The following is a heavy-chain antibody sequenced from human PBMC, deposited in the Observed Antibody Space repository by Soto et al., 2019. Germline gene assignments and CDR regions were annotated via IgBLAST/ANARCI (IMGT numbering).Heavy chain of an antibody. J-gene: IGHJ4*02. D-gene: IGHD3-9*01. Sequence: QVQLVESGGGVVHPGRSLRLSCAASGFAFSGYAMHWVRQAPGKGLEWMAVIWYDGSNKYYIDSVKDRFTIARDNSKNTVYLQMNSLRADDTAVYFCARDRTIRYFDYWGQGTLVTVSS. CDR1: GFAFSGYA. V-gene: IGHV3-33*01. CDR2: IWYDGSNK. CDR3: ARDRTIRYFDY.